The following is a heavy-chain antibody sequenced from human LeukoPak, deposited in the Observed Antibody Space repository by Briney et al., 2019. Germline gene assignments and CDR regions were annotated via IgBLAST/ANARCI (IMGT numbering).Heavy chain of an antibody. CDR1: GYTFTSYG. CDR3: ARDPWGSYSSSDPFDY. V-gene: IGHV1-18*01. Sequence: ASVNVSCKASGYTFTSYGISWVRQAPGQGLEWMGWISAYNGNTNYAQKLQGRVTMTTDTSTSTAYMELRSLRSDDTAVYYCARDPWGSYSSSDPFDYWGQGTLVTVSS. CDR2: ISAYNGNT. D-gene: IGHD6-6*01. J-gene: IGHJ4*02.